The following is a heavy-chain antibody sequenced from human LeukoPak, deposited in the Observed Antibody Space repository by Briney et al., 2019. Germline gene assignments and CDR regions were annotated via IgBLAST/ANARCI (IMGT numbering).Heavy chain of an antibody. Sequence: SETLSLTCTVSGGSISSYDWSWIRQPAGKGQGLIGSIYTSGRTCYNDSLKSRVTMSVDTAKNQFSLQLNIMTAADTAVYYCARVALSAASFDYWGQGSLVTVSS. CDR1: GGSISSYD. V-gene: IGHV4-4*07. J-gene: IGHJ4*02. D-gene: IGHD2-15*01. CDR2: IYTSGRT. CDR3: ARVALSAASFDY.